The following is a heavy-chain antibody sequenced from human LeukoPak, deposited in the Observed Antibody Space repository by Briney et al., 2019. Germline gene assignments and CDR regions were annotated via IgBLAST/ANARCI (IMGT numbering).Heavy chain of an antibody. Sequence: ASVKVSCKASGYTFSGYYIHWVRQAPGQGLEWMGWINANSGGTNYAQKFQGGVTMTRDTSVSTAYMELSRLRSEDTAVYYCARYLAAPYDAFDIWGQGTMVTVSS. CDR1: GYTFSGYY. CDR3: ARYLAAPYDAFDI. V-gene: IGHV1-2*02. D-gene: IGHD6-6*01. J-gene: IGHJ3*02. CDR2: INANSGGT.